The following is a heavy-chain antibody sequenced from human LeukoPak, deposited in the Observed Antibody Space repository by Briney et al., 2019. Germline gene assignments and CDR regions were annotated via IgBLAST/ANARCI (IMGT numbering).Heavy chain of an antibody. CDR1: GFTFSSYS. CDR3: VTPEVQTTVVTFPWYFDL. D-gene: IGHD4-23*01. Sequence: PGGSLRLSCAASGFTFSSYSMHWVRQAPGKGLEWVAFIRYDGSNKYYADSVKGRFTISRDNAKNSPYLQMNSLRAEDTAVYYCVTPEVQTTVVTFPWYFDLWGRGTLVTVSS. J-gene: IGHJ2*01. V-gene: IGHV3-30*02. CDR2: IRYDGSNK.